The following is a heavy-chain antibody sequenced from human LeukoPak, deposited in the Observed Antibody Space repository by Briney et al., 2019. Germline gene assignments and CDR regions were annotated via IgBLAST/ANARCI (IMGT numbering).Heavy chain of an antibody. Sequence: PGGSLRLSCAASGFTFSNHYMSWIRQAPGKGLEWLSYISSSGSTIYYADSVKGRFTISRDNAKNSLYLHMNSLRAEDTAVYYCARDFSDPNYYFYYMDVWGKGTTVTVSS. CDR2: ISSSGSTI. CDR1: GFTFSNHY. D-gene: IGHD1-26*01. J-gene: IGHJ6*03. V-gene: IGHV3-11*04. CDR3: ARDFSDPNYYFYYMDV.